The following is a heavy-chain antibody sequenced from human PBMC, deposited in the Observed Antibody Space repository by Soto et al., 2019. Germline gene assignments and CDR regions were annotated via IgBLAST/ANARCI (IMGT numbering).Heavy chain of an antibody. D-gene: IGHD3-10*01. V-gene: IGHV3-23*01. Sequence: HPGGSLRLSCTASGFILSSYAMSWVRQAPGKGLEWVSSVSAGVDMKYNSDSVKGRFTISRDNSNNALFLQMNSLRIEDTALYYCARGDRGGSGSQARYYYSGLDVWGQGTKVTVSS. J-gene: IGHJ6*02. CDR1: GFILSSYA. CDR3: ARGDRGGSGSQARYYYSGLDV. CDR2: VSAGVDMK.